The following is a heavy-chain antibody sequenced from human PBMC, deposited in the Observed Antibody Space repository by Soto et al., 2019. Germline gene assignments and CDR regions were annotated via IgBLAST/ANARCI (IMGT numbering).Heavy chain of an antibody. CDR3: AKDVADRGIEY. J-gene: IGHJ4*02. Sequence: EVQVLESGGALVQPGGSLRLSCAASGFTFRKHAMTWVRQAPGQGLEYVSSITASGSATFYAASVRGRFAISRDNAKSTLYLQVSSLRAEDTALYYCAKDVADRGIEYWGKGTLVTVSS. CDR2: ITASGSAT. V-gene: IGHV3-23*01. CDR1: GFTFRKHA.